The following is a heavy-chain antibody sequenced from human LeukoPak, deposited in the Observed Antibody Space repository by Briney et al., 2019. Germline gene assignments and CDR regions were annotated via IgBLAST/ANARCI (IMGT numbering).Heavy chain of an antibody. CDR1: GGSISSSSYY. CDR2: IYYSGST. J-gene: IGHJ4*02. CDR3: ARVSHPAYHDGYSGGNGGIDY. V-gene: IGHV4-39*01. Sequence: SETLSLTCAVSGGSISSSSYYWGWLRPPPGTGLEWIMNIYYSGSTYYNPSLKSRITISVAVSTSQFSLKLSSGTAADTDVYFFARVSHPAYHDGYSGGNGGIDYWGQGTLVTVSS. D-gene: IGHD5-12*01.